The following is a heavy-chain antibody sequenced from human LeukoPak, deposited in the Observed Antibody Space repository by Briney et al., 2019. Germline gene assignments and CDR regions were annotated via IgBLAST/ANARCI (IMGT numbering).Heavy chain of an antibody. J-gene: IGHJ4*02. CDR3: TATFVYSSSWYFDY. V-gene: IGHV4-4*07. Sequence: SETLSLTCTVSGGSISSYYWSWIRQPAGKGLEWIGRIYTSGSTNYNPSLKSRVTMSVDTSKNQFSLKLSSVTAADTAVYYCTATFVYSSSWYFDYWGQGTLVTVSS. CDR1: GGSISSYY. CDR2: IYTSGST. D-gene: IGHD6-13*01.